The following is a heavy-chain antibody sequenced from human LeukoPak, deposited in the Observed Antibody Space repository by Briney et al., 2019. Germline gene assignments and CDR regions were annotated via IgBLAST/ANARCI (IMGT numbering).Heavy chain of an antibody. CDR2: IYYSGTT. CDR3: ARHGGYSSPYLH. Sequence: PSETLSLTCTDSGGSISNYYWSWIRQPPGKGLECMGYIYYSGTTNYNPSLKSRVTISVDTSKNQFSLKLSSVTAADTAVYYCARHGGYSSPYLHWGQGTLVTVSS. D-gene: IGHD6-13*01. CDR1: GGSISNYY. J-gene: IGHJ1*01. V-gene: IGHV4-59*08.